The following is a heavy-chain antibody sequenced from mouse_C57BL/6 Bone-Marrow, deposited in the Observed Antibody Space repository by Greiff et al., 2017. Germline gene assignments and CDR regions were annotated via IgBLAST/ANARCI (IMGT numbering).Heavy chain of an antibody. Sequence: QVQLKESGPGLVQPSQRLSITCTVSGFSLTSYGVHWVRQSPGKGLEWLGVIWSGGSNDSNAAFISILSISKDNSKSQVFFKMNSLQADDSAIYYCARAYYYPFAYWGQGTLVTVSA. CDR1: GFSLTSYG. J-gene: IGHJ3*01. V-gene: IGHV2-2*01. CDR3: ARAYYYPFAY. D-gene: IGHD1-1*01. CDR2: IWSGGSN.